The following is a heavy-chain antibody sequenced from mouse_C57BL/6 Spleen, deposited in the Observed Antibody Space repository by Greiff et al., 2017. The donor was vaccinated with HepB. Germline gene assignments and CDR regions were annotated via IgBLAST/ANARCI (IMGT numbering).Heavy chain of an antibody. J-gene: IGHJ4*01. Sequence: QVQLQQSGAELVKPGASVKISCKASGYAFSSYWMNWVKQRPGKGLEWIGQIYPGDGDTNYNAKFKGKATLTADKSSSTAYMQLSSLTSEDSAVYFCARLLLYGNYRAMDYWGQGTSVTVSS. CDR2: IYPGDGDT. D-gene: IGHD2-1*01. CDR1: GYAFSSYW. CDR3: ARLLLYGNYRAMDY. V-gene: IGHV1-80*01.